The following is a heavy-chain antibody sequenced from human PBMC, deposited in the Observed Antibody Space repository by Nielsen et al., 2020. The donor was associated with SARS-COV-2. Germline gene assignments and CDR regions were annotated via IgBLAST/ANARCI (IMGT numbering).Heavy chain of an antibody. J-gene: IGHJ5*02. CDR1: GYTFTSYD. Sequence: ASVKVSCKASGYTFTSYDINWVRQATGQGLEWMGWMNPNSGNTGYAQKFQGRVTMTRNTSISTAYMELSSLRSEDTAVYYCARFGGLIGYSSSWHWFDPWGQGTLVTVSS. CDR2: MNPNSGNT. CDR3: ARFGGLIGYSSSWHWFDP. V-gene: IGHV1-8*01. D-gene: IGHD6-13*01.